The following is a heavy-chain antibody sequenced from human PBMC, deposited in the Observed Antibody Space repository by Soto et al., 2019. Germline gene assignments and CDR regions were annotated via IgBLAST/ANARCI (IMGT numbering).Heavy chain of an antibody. J-gene: IGHJ4*02. CDR1: GGSISSYF. D-gene: IGHD3-3*01. CDR2: ISYRGNT. Sequence: SETLSLTCTVSGGSISSYFWGWIRQPPGKGLEWIGYISYRGNTNYNPSLKSRVTMSVDTSKNQFSLKLTAVTAADTAVYYCASLGADFDFCDYWSPGTLVTVSS. CDR3: ASLGADFDFCDY. V-gene: IGHV4-59*01.